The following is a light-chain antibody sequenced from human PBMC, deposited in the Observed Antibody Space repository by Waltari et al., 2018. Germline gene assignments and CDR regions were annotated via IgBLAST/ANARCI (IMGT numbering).Light chain of an antibody. CDR1: QSVSSY. CDR2: DAS. Sequence: EIVLTQSPATLSLSPGERATLSCRASQSVSSYLAWNQQKPGQAPRLLIYDASNRATGIPARCSGSGSGTDFTLTISSLEPEDFAVYYCQQRSNWPPMYTFGQGTKLEIK. V-gene: IGKV3-11*01. J-gene: IGKJ2*01. CDR3: QQRSNWPPMYT.